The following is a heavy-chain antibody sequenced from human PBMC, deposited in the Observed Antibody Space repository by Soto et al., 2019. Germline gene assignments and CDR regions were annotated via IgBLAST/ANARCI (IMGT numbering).Heavy chain of an antibody. J-gene: IGHJ5*02. Sequence: PSETLSLTCTVSGGSVSSGSYYWSWIRQPPGKGLEWIGYIYNSGSTNYNPSLKSRVTISVDTSKNQFSLKLSSVTAADTAVYYCARGPVSVKSQGVARGRWFDPWGQGTLVTVSS. CDR3: ARGPVSVKSQGVARGRWFDP. CDR2: IYNSGST. CDR1: GGSVSSGSYY. V-gene: IGHV4-61*01. D-gene: IGHD3-3*01.